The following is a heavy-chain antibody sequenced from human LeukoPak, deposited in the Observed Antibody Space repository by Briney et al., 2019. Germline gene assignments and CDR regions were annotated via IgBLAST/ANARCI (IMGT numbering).Heavy chain of an antibody. V-gene: IGHV3-21*04. CDR3: ARVFDTYYMDV. Sequence: GGSLRLSCAASGFTFSSYSMNWVRQAPGKGLEWVSSISSSSSYIYYADSVKGRFTISRDNAKNSLYLQMNSLRSDDTAVYYCARVFDTYYMDVWGKGTTVTVSS. CDR2: ISSSSSYI. CDR1: GFTFSSYS. J-gene: IGHJ6*03.